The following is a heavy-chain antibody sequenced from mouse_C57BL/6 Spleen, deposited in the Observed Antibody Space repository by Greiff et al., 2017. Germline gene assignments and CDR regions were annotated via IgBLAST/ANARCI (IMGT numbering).Heavy chain of an antibody. J-gene: IGHJ3*01. CDR3: ARYYGSSFAY. V-gene: IGHV1-82*01. CDR2: IYPGDGDT. Sequence: VQLQESGPELVKPGASVKISCKASGYAFSSSWMNWVKQRPGKGLEWIGRIYPGDGDTNYNGKFKGKATLTADKSSSTAYMQLSSLTSEDSAVXFCARYYGSSFAYWGQGTLVTVSA. CDR1: GYAFSSSW. D-gene: IGHD1-1*01.